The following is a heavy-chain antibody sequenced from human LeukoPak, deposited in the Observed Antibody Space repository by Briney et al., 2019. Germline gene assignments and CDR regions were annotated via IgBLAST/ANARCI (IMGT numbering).Heavy chain of an antibody. Sequence: GESLRISCKGSGYSFTSYWISWVRQMPGKGLEWMGRIDPSDSYTNYSPSFQGHVTISADKSISTAYLQWSSLKASDTAMYYCARHTWGITIFGVVTPLVYYYYYGMDVWGQGTTVTVSS. V-gene: IGHV5-10-1*01. J-gene: IGHJ6*02. CDR3: ARHTWGITIFGVVTPLVYYYYYGMDV. CDR1: GYSFTSYW. CDR2: IDPSDSYT. D-gene: IGHD3-3*01.